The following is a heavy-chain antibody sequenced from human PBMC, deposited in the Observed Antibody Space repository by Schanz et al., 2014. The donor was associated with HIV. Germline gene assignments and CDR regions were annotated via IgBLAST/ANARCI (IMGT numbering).Heavy chain of an antibody. V-gene: IGHV3-48*01. CDR2: IDYSSTI. J-gene: IGHJ3*02. D-gene: IGHD6-19*01. CDR3: ARSPDWAGTDAFDI. CDR1: GFTFGSYA. Sequence: VQLVESGGGLVQRGGSLRLSCAASGFTFGSYAMHWVRQAPGKGLEWVSSIDYSSTIYFADSVKGRFTISRDNPKNTLYLQMNSLRAEDTAIYYCARSPDWAGTDAFDIWGQGTMVTVSS.